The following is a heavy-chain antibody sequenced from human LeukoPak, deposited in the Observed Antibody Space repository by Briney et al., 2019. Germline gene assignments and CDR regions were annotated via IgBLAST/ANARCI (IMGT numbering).Heavy chain of an antibody. CDR1: GFTFSSSA. CDR3: AKGVSGWYGNSFDI. Sequence: GSLRLSCAASGFTFSSSAMSWVRQAPGKGLEWVSGFSVSGGSTFYADSVKGRFTISRDNSKNTLYLQMSSLRAEDTAVYYCAKGVSGWYGNSFDIWGQGTMVIVSS. V-gene: IGHV3-23*01. D-gene: IGHD6-19*01. J-gene: IGHJ3*02. CDR2: FSVSGGST.